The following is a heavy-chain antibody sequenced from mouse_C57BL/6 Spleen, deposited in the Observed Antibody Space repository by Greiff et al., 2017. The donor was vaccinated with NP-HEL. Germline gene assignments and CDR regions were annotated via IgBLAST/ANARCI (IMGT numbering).Heavy chain of an antibody. Sequence: KQRPGQGLEWIGWIYPGSGNTKYNEKFKGKATLTVDTSSSTAYMQLSSLTSEDSAVYFCARDGYYFFDYWGQGTTLTVSS. D-gene: IGHD2-3*01. V-gene: IGHV1-84*01. J-gene: IGHJ2*01. CDR3: ARDGYYFFDY. CDR2: IYPGSGNT.